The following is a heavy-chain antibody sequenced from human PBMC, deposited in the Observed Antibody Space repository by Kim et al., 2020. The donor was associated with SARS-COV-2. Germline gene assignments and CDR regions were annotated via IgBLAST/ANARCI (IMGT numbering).Heavy chain of an antibody. CDR2: ISYDGKIQ. V-gene: IGHV3-30*04. Sequence: GGSLRLSCAASGFTFNTYPFHWVRQSPGKGLEWVAVISYDGKIQKYADSVKGRFTISRDDSRNTLYLQMNSLRAEDTALYYCARDKFRGHPDYFDFWGQGTLVTVSS. CDR1: GFTFNTYP. D-gene: IGHD2-21*01. J-gene: IGHJ4*02. CDR3: ARDKFRGHPDYFDF.